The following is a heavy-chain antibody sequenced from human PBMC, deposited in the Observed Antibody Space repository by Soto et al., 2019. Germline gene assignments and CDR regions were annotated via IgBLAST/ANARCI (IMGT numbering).Heavy chain of an antibody. J-gene: IGHJ6*02. CDR1: GGSISSSSYY. V-gene: IGHV4-39*01. CDR2: IYYSGST. Sequence: ETLSLTCTVSGGSISSSSYYWGWIRQPPGKGLEWIGSIYYSGSTYYNPSLKSRVTISVDTSKNQFSLKLSSVTAADTAVYYCARHRHNWKAPGYYYGMDVWGQGTTVTVSS. CDR3: ARHRHNWKAPGYYYGMDV. D-gene: IGHD1-20*01.